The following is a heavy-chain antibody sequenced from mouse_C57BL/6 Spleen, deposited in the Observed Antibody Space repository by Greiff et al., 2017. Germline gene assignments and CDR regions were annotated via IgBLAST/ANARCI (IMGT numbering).Heavy chain of an antibody. D-gene: IGHD1-3*01. CDR2: INPNNGGT. CDR1: GYTFTDYN. V-gene: IGHV1-18*01. CDR3: ARKRLIFVDQLGFDV. Sequence: EVKLMESGPELVKPGASVKIPCKASGYTFTDYNMDWVKQSHGKSLEWIGDINPNNGGTIYNQKFKGKATLTVDKSSSTAYMELRSLTSEDTAVYYCARKRLIFVDQLGFDVWGTGTTVTVSS. J-gene: IGHJ1*03.